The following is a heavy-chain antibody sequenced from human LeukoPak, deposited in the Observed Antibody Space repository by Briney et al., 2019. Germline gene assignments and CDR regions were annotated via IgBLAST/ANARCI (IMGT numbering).Heavy chain of an antibody. CDR3: ARETRYSSSCHTTWAGCVDYGMDV. J-gene: IGHJ6*02. D-gene: IGHD6-13*01. CDR1: GFTFSSSR. V-gene: IGHV3-21*04. CDR2: ISSSSSYT. Sequence: AGGSLRLSCAASGFTFSSSRMNWVRQAPGKGLEWVSTISSSSSYTNYADSVKGRFTISRDNAKNSLYLQMNSLRAEDTAVYYCARETRYSSSCHTTWAGCVDYGMDVWGQGTTVTVSS.